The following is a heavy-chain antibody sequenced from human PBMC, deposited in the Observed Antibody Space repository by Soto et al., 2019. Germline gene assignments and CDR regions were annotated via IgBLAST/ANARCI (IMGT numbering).Heavy chain of an antibody. CDR2: ISSNGGST. Sequence: GGSLRLSCSASGFTFSSYAMHWVRQAPGKGLEYVSAISSNGGSTYYADSVKGRFTISRDNSKNTLYLQMGSLRAEDTAVYYCVMGSPDSSLASDCSSTSCSPFGFDYWGQGTLVTVSS. J-gene: IGHJ4*02. D-gene: IGHD2-2*01. CDR1: GFTFSSYA. CDR3: VMGSPDSSLASDCSSTSCSPFGFDY. V-gene: IGHV3-64D*08.